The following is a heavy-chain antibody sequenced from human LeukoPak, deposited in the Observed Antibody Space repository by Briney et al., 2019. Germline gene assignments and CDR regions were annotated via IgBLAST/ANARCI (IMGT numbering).Heavy chain of an antibody. V-gene: IGHV3-23*01. CDR1: GFTFSSYA. CDR3: AKIRGRDDWYYFDY. J-gene: IGHJ4*02. Sequence: AGGSLRLSCAASGFTFSSYAMSWVRQAPGKGLEWVSGISGSGVSTYYVDSVKGWFTISRDNSKNTFYLQMNSLRAEDMAVYYCAKIRGRDDWYYFDYWGQGTLVTVSS. CDR2: ISGSGVST. D-gene: IGHD5-24*01.